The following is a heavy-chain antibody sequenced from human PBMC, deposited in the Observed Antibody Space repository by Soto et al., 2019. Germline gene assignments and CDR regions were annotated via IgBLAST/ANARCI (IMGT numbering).Heavy chain of an antibody. CDR2: ISGSGGST. V-gene: IGHV3-23*01. J-gene: IGHJ4*02. D-gene: IGHD6-13*01. CDR3: AKGLSSSWYFDY. CDR1: GFTFSSYA. Sequence: GGSLRLSCAASGFTFSSYAMSWVRQAPGKGLEWVSAISGSGGSTYYADSVKGRFTISRDNSKNTLYLQMNSLRAEDTAVDCCAKGLSSSWYFDYWGQGTLVTGSS.